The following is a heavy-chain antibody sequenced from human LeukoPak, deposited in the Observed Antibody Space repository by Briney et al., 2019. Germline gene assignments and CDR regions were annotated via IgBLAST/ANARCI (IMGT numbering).Heavy chain of an antibody. D-gene: IGHD3-9*01. CDR3: ARSRRDWYFAF. Sequence: SETLSLTCTASGDSISSDNHYWGWIRQPPGKGLEWIGSIYHTGSTYDNPSLNSRATISVDTSKNQFSLKLTSVTAADTAVYYCARSRRDWYFAFWGQGALVIVSS. J-gene: IGHJ4*01. CDR1: GDSISSDNHY. V-gene: IGHV4-39*01. CDR2: IYHTGST.